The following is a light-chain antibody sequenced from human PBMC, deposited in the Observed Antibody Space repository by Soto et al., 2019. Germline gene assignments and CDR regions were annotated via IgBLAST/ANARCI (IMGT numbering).Light chain of an antibody. Sequence: EIVLTQSPATLSLSPGERATLSCRASQSVSSYLAWYQQKPGQAPRLLIYDASNGATGIPARFSGCGSGTDFTLTISSLEHEDFAVYYWQQRSNSYTFGQGTKLEIK. J-gene: IGKJ2*01. CDR3: QQRSNSYT. CDR1: QSVSSY. CDR2: DAS. V-gene: IGKV3-11*01.